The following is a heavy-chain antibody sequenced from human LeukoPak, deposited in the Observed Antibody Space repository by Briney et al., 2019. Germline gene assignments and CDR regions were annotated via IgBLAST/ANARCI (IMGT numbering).Heavy chain of an antibody. J-gene: IGHJ4*02. V-gene: IGHV4-39*07. Sequence: SETLSLTCNVSGGSISSSSYYWGWIRQPPGQGLEWIGCIYCSGSTYYNPPLKSRVTISVDTSKNQFSLKLSSVTAADTAVYYCARGVAVAGIGFDYWGQGTLVTVSS. CDR1: GGSISSSSYY. D-gene: IGHD6-19*01. CDR3: ARGVAVAGIGFDY. CDR2: IYCSGST.